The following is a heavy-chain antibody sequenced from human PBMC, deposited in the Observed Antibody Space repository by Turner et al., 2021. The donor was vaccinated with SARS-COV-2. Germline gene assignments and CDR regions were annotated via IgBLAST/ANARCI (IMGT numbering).Heavy chain of an antibody. J-gene: IGHJ4*02. D-gene: IGHD3-3*01. CDR3: ARDLVDFWSGYHRLGFDY. V-gene: IGHV3-21*01. CDR2: ISSRISYI. CDR1: GFTFSSYS. Sequence: VQLVESGRVLVNPAGPLRLFCAPSGFTFSSYSMNWVRQAPGKGLEWVSSISSRISYIYYADSVKGRFTISRDNAKNSLYLQMNSLRAEDTAVYYCARDLVDFWSGYHRLGFDYWGQGTLVTVSS.